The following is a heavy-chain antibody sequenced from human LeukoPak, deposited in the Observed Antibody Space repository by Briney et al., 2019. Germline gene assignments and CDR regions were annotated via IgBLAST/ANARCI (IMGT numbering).Heavy chain of an antibody. J-gene: IGHJ5*02. V-gene: IGHV3-7*01. CDR3: ARTVWGFGP. CDR2: INQDGSEK. Sequence: GGSLRLSCAASGFTFTNYWMNWLRQAPGKGPEWVANINQDGSEKSYVDSVKGRFTISRDNGKNSVYLQMNSLRVEDTVVYYCARTVWGFGPWGQGTLVTGSS. D-gene: IGHD3-16*01. CDR1: GFTFTNYW.